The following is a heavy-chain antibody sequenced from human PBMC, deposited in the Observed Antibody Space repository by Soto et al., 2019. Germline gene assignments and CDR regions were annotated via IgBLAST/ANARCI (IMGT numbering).Heavy chain of an antibody. J-gene: IGHJ3*02. CDR2: IWYDGSNK. V-gene: IGHV3-33*01. D-gene: IGHD3-22*01. Sequence: PGGSLRLSCAASGFTFSSYGMHRVRQAPGKGLEWVAVIWYDGSNKYYADSVKGRFTISRDNSKNTLYPQMNSLRAEDTAVYYCARDPDYYDSSGSVFHDAFDIWGQGTMVTVSS. CDR1: GFTFSSYG. CDR3: ARDPDYYDSSGSVFHDAFDI.